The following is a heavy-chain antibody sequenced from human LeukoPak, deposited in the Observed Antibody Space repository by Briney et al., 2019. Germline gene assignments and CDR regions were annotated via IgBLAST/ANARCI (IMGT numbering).Heavy chain of an antibody. CDR3: ARDWREQQLADDFDY. J-gene: IGHJ4*02. D-gene: IGHD6-13*01. CDR2: INPSGGST. Sequence: RASVKVSSTASGYTFTSYYMHWVRQAPGQGLEWMGIINPSGGSTSYAQKFQGRVTMTRDTSTSTVYMELSSLRSEDTAVYYCARDWREQQLADDFDYWGQGTLVTVSS. V-gene: IGHV1-46*01. CDR1: GYTFTSYY.